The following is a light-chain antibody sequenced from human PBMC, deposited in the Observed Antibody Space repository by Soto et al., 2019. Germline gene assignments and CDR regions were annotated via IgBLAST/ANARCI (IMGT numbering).Light chain of an antibody. V-gene: IGKV1-5*03. CDR1: QTISSS. J-gene: IGKJ2*01. CDR2: KAS. CDR3: QQYDSYSPYT. Sequence: DIQMTQFPPTLSASIGDRVTITCRASQTISSSLAWYQQKPGKAPKLLIYKASTLETGVPSRFSGSGSGTEFTLTISSLQPNDCATYYCQQYDSYSPYTFGQGNRLEIK.